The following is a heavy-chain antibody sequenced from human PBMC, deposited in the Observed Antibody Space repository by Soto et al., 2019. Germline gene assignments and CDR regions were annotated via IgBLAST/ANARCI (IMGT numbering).Heavy chain of an antibody. D-gene: IGHD3-10*01. CDR3: ARAYYRARFEP. V-gene: IGHV4-61*01. CDR1: GGSVSSGSYY. Sequence: QVQLQESGPGLVKPSETLSLTCTVSGGSVSSGSYYWSWIRQPPGKGLEWIGYLYYSGSTNYHPSRKSRVAISVDTSKNQFSLKLSSVTAADTAVYYCARAYYRARFEPWGQGTLVTVSS. CDR2: LYYSGST. J-gene: IGHJ5*02.